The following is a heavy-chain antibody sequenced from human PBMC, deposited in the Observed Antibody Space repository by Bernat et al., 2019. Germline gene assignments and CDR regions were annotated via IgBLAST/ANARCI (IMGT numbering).Heavy chain of an antibody. D-gene: IGHD3-16*01. CDR3: GGSTATGGPYMGD. Sequence: VQLVESGGGLVKPGRSLRLSCTASGFTFGDYAMSWFRQAPGKGLEWVSYISSSSSYTNYADSVKGRFTISRDNAKNSLYLQMNSLRAEDTAVYYCGGSTATGGPYMGDWGKGTPVTVSS. CDR1: GFTFGDYA. CDR2: ISSSSSYT. J-gene: IGHJ6*03. V-gene: IGHV3-11*05.